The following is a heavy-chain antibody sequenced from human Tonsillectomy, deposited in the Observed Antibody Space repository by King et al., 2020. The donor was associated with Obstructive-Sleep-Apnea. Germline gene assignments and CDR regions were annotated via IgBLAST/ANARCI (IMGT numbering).Heavy chain of an antibody. V-gene: IGHV4-59*01. J-gene: IGHJ4*02. CDR2: IYYSGST. D-gene: IGHD3-22*01. Sequence: QLQESGPRLVKPSETLSLICTGSGGSISSYYWSWIRQPPGKGLEWIGYIYYSGSTNYNPSPKSRVTISVEPPKNQFSLKLCSVTAADTAVYYCARGRDLYYDSSGIDYWGQGTLVTVSS. CDR3: ARGRDLYYDSSGIDY. CDR1: GGSISSYY.